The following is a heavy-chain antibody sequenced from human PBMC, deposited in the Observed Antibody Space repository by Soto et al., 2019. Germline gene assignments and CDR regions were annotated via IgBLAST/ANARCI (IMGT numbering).Heavy chain of an antibody. V-gene: IGHV1-69*06. CDR3: AVYSGYETHYYYYYGMDV. D-gene: IGHD5-12*01. CDR2: IIPIFGTA. J-gene: IGHJ6*02. Sequence: QVQLVQSGAEVKKPGSSVKVSCKASGGTFSSYAISWVRQAPGQGLEWMGGIIPIFGTANYAQKFQGRVTITADKSTSTAYMELSSLRSEDTAVYYCAVYSGYETHYYYYYGMDVWGQGTTVTVSS. CDR1: GGTFSSYA.